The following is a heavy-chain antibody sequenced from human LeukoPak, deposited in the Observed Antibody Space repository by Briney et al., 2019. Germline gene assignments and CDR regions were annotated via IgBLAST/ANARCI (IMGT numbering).Heavy chain of an antibody. CDR3: ARQGVSTALFLDYFDY. V-gene: IGHV4-59*01. Sequence: PSETLSLTCTVSGDSISSYYWRWMRQPPGKGLEWIGYIYYSGSTNYNPSLKSRVTISVDTSKNQFSLKLSSVTAADTAVYYCARQGVSTALFLDYFDYWGQGTLVTVSS. J-gene: IGHJ4*02. D-gene: IGHD4-11*01. CDR1: GDSISSYY. CDR2: IYYSGST.